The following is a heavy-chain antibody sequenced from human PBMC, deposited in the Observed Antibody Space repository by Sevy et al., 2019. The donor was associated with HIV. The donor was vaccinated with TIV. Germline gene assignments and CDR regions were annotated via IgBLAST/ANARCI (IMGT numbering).Heavy chain of an antibody. D-gene: IGHD6-6*01. V-gene: IGHV4-59*01. CDR3: ARSIAAPRGMDV. J-gene: IGHJ6*02. CDR2: IFYNGIT. CDR1: GDSISSYY. Sequence: SETLSLTCTVSGDSISSYYWSWIRQPPGKGLEWIGYIFYNGITNYNPSLKCRVTISVDTSKNQFSLKLSSVTASDTAVYYCARSIAAPRGMDVWGQGTTVTVSS.